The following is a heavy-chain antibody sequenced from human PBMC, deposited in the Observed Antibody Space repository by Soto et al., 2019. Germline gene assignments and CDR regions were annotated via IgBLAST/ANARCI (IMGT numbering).Heavy chain of an antibody. D-gene: IGHD4-17*01. CDR3: ARFQYGDYGIFDY. Sequence: ASVKVSCKVSGYTLTELSMHWVRQAPGKGLEWMGGFDPEDGETIYAQKFQGRVTMTEDTSTSTAYMELSRLRSDDTAVYYCARFQYGDYGIFDYWGQGTLVTVSS. V-gene: IGHV1-24*01. CDR1: GYTLTELS. J-gene: IGHJ4*02. CDR2: FDPEDGET.